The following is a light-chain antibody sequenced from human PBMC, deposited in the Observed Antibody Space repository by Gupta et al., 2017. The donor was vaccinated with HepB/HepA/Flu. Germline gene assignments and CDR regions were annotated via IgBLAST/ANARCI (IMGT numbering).Light chain of an antibody. CDR2: DAS. J-gene: IGKJ4*01. CDR3: QQYYGCPPFT. CDR1: QSVSSS. V-gene: IGKV3-15*01. Sequence: EIVLTQSPATLSVSPGERATLSCRASQSVSSSFFAYQQKPAEAPRLLINDASTRATGITPGFSGSGSWTAFSITISSLRAEDVAVDYCQQYYGCPPFTFGGGTKVEIK.